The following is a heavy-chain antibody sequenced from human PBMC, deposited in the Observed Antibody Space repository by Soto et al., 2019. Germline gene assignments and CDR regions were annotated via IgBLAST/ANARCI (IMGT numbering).Heavy chain of an antibody. Sequence: QVQLQESGPGLVKPSETLSLTCSVSGGSISSYYWSWIRQPPGKGLEWIGYIYYTGSTNSNLSLKSRATISLDTSKNQFSLRLTSVTAAGKAVYYCARASGCSDGSCAFDPWGQGTLVTVSS. CDR1: GGSISSYY. CDR2: IYYTGST. J-gene: IGHJ5*02. D-gene: IGHD2-15*01. CDR3: ARASGCSDGSCAFDP. V-gene: IGHV4-59*01.